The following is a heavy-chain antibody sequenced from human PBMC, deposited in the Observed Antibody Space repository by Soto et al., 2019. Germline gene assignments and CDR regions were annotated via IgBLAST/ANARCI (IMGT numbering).Heavy chain of an antibody. CDR3: ATGGYDILTGYYRGPFDY. V-gene: IGHV1-24*01. CDR1: GGTFSSYT. D-gene: IGHD3-9*01. CDR2: FDPEDGET. Sequence: ASVKVSCKASGGTFSSYTISWGRQAPGQGLEWMGGFDPEDGETIYAQKFQGRVTMTEDTSTDTAYMELSSLRSEDTAVYYCATGGYDILTGYYRGPFDYWGQGTLVTVSS. J-gene: IGHJ4*02.